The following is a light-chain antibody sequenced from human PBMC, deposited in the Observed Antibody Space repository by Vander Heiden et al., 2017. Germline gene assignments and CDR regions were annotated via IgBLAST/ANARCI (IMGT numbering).Light chain of an antibody. CDR2: DVS. J-gene: IGLJ2*01. Sequence: QPALTQPLSASGSPGLSVTITCTGTSSAVGGYDYVSWYQQHPGRTPTLMIYDVSRRRSGVLDHFSGCTSGDTAALTVSGVQAEDDADYYCSSYAGSNNFDVVFGGGTKLTVL. CDR3: SSYAGSNNFDVV. CDR1: SSAVGGYDY. V-gene: IGLV2-8*01.